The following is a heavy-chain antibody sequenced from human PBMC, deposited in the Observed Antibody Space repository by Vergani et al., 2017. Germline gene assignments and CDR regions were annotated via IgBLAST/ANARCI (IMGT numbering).Heavy chain of an antibody. CDR3: ASGQTGYSRDLSTYFFYMDV. CDR2: IYHSGGA. Sequence: QVQLQESGPGLVKPSETLSLTCTVSGGSITSSSYYWGWIRQPPGKGLEWIGNIYHSGGAYYNPSLKGRVTISVDTSKNQFSLEVTSVTAADTAIYFCASGQTGYSRDLSTYFFYMDVWGKGTTVTVSS. V-gene: IGHV4-39*01. D-gene: IGHD3-3*01. CDR1: GGSITSSSYY. J-gene: IGHJ6*03.